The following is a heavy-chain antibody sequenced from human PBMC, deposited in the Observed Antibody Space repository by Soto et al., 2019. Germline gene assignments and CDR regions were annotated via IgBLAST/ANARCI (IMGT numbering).Heavy chain of an antibody. CDR3: ARDYFSSGWPTGNWFDP. CDR2: IIPIFGTA. Sequence: QVQLVQSGAEVQKPGSSVKVSCKASGGTFSSYAISWVRQAPGQGLEWMGGIIPIFGTANYAQKFQGRVTITADESTSTAYMELSSLRSEDTAVYYCARDYFSSGWPTGNWFDPWGQGTLVTVSS. CDR1: GGTFSSYA. V-gene: IGHV1-69*01. D-gene: IGHD6-19*01. J-gene: IGHJ5*02.